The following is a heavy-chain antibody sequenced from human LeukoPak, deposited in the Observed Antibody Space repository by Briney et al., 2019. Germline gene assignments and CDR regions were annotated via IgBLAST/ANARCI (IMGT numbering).Heavy chain of an antibody. CDR2: IYSSGST. CDR1: GGSISSGDYY. Sequence: SETLSLTCTVSGGSISSGDYYWNWIRQPPGKGLEWIGYIYSSGSTYYNPSLKSRITISADTSKNQFSLKLSSVTAADTAVYYCARMDIVVVVAPKASVTLYGMDVWGQGTTVTVSS. CDR3: ARMDIVVVVAPKASVTLYGMDV. V-gene: IGHV4-30-4*01. D-gene: IGHD2-15*01. J-gene: IGHJ6*02.